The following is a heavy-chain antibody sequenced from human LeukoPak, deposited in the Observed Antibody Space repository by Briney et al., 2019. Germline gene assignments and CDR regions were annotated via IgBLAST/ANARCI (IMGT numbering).Heavy chain of an antibody. CDR2: ISAYNGNT. Sequence: ASVKVSCKASGYTFTSCGISWVRQAPGQGLEWMGWISAYNGNTNYAQKLQGRVTMTTDTSTSTAYMELRSLRSDDTAVYYCARDRSGYDYVTYFDYWGQGTLVTVSS. CDR1: GYTFTSCG. V-gene: IGHV1-18*04. CDR3: ARDRSGYDYVTYFDY. D-gene: IGHD5-12*01. J-gene: IGHJ4*02.